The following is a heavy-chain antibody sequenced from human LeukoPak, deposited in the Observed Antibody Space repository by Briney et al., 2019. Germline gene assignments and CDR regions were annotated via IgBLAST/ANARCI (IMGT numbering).Heavy chain of an antibody. J-gene: IGHJ4*02. CDR1: GSTFTSSW. D-gene: IGHD6-13*01. Sequence: GGSLKLSCAASGSTFTSSWMSWVRQAPGKGLEWVANIKPDGSEKYYVDSVKGRFTISRDNAKNSLYLQMNSLRAEDTAVYYCARVPYSSRFDYWGQGTLVTVSS. CDR3: ARVPYSSRFDY. CDR2: IKPDGSEK. V-gene: IGHV3-7*01.